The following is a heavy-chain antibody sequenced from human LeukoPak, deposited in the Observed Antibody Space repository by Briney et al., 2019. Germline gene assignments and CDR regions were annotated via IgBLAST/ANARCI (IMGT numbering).Heavy chain of an antibody. V-gene: IGHV3-23*01. CDR2: FSGGDAYP. CDR1: GFTLSNYT. Sequence: GGSLRLSCVDPGFTLSNYTMSSVRPAPEEGVERVSCFSGGDAYPRYADSVKGRFPISRDNYKKTVSLQMNSLRAEDTAVYYCAKGAFERFGEPSDYWGQGTLVTVSS. D-gene: IGHD3-10*01. J-gene: IGHJ4*02. CDR3: AKGAFERFGEPSDY.